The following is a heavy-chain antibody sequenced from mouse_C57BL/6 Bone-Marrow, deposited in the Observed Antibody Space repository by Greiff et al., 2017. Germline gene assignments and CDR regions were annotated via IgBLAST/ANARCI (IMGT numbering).Heavy chain of an antibody. D-gene: IGHD2-4*01. Sequence: QVQLKESGAELVRPGASVTLSCKASGYTFTDYEMHWVKQTPVHGLEWIGAIDPETGGTAYNQKFKGKAILTADKSSSTAYMELRSLTSEDSAVYYCTRSRYDYDGAYWGQGTLVTVSA. CDR1: GYTFTDYE. J-gene: IGHJ3*01. CDR2: IDPETGGT. V-gene: IGHV1-15*01. CDR3: TRSRYDYDGAY.